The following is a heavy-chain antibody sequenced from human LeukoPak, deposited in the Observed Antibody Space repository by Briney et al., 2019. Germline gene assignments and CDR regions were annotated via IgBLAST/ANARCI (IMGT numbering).Heavy chain of an antibody. CDR1: GGTFSSYA. D-gene: IGHD2-21*02. Sequence: GASVKVSRKASGGTFSSYAISWVRQAPGQGLEWMGWINPNSGGTNYAQKFQGWVTMTRDTSISTAYMELSRLRSDDTAVYYCATSPYCGGDCSFDYWGQGTLVTVSS. J-gene: IGHJ4*02. CDR2: INPNSGGT. CDR3: ATSPYCGGDCSFDY. V-gene: IGHV1-2*04.